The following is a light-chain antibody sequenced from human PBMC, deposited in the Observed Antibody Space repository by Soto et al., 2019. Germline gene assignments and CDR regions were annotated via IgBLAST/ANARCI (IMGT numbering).Light chain of an antibody. CDR1: MRDVGAYNL. Sequence: QSVLTQPASVSGSAGQSITISCSGTMRDVGAYNLVSWYQQHPGTAPKLIIYEVRNRPSGISSRFSGSRSGNTASLTISGLQPEDEGDYYCSAYTARGTLVFGGGTKVTVL. V-gene: IGLV2-14*01. CDR2: EVR. J-gene: IGLJ3*02. CDR3: SAYTARGTLV.